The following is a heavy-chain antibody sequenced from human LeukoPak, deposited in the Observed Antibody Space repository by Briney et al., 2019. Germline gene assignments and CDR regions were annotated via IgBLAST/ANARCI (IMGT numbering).Heavy chain of an antibody. CDR2: IYTSGST. Sequence: SETLSLTCTVSGYAITSGGFSWNWIRQPAGKGLEWIGRIYTSGSTNYNPSLKSRVTISVDTSMNQFSLKLSSVTAADTAVYYCARTQYRSSTGCYSLFDYWGQGALVTVSS. D-gene: IGHD2-2*01. J-gene: IGHJ4*02. CDR3: ARTQYRSSTGCYSLFDY. CDR1: GYAITSGGFS. V-gene: IGHV4-61*02.